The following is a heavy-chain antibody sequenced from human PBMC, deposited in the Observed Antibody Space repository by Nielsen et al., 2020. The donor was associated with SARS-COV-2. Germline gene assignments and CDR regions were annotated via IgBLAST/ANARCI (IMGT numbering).Heavy chain of an antibody. Sequence: GKSLKISCAASGFTFSSYAMHWVRQAPGKGLEWVAVISYDGSNKYYADSVKGRFTISRDNSKNTLYLQMNSLRAEDTAVYYCAREGVHLGDFDYWGQGTLVTVSS. J-gene: IGHJ4*02. CDR3: AREGVHLGDFDY. V-gene: IGHV3-30*04. CDR1: GFTFSSYA. D-gene: IGHD3-16*01. CDR2: ISYDGSNK.